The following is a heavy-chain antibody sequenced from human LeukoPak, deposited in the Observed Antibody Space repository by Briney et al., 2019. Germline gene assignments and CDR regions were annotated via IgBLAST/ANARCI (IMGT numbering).Heavy chain of an antibody. Sequence: ASVKASCKASGYTFTSYGISWVRQAPGQGLEWMGWISAYNGNTNYAQKLQGRVTMTTDTSTSTAYMELRSLRSDDTAVYYCARDKLDAEGVCYGYWGQGTLVTVSS. CDR3: ARDKLDAEGVCYGY. CDR2: ISAYNGNT. D-gene: IGHD2-8*01. J-gene: IGHJ4*02. V-gene: IGHV1-18*01. CDR1: GYTFTSYG.